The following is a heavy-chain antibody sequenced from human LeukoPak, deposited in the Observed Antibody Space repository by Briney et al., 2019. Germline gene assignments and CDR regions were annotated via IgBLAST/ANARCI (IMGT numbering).Heavy chain of an antibody. CDR3: AKDSRDCSSTSCYQDY. D-gene: IGHD2-2*01. CDR1: GFTFSSYG. V-gene: IGHV3-30*18. CDR2: ISYDGSNK. Sequence: PGGSLRLSCAASGFTFSSYGMHWVRQAPGKGLEWVAGISYDGSNKYYADSVKGRFTISRDNSKNTLYLQMNSLRAEDTAVYYCAKDSRDCSSTSCYQDYWGQGTLVTVSS. J-gene: IGHJ4*02.